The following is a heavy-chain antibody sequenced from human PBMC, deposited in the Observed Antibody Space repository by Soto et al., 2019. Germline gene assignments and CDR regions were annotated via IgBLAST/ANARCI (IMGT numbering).Heavy chain of an antibody. J-gene: IGHJ4*02. Sequence: GGSLRLSCAASGFTFGSYWMTWLRQTPGRGLEWVANIKQDGSQRYYLDSVKGRFTISRDNAKSSLYLQMNSLRADDTDVYYCARDDGDRSTDYWGQGTQVTVSS. CDR3: ARDDGDRSTDY. D-gene: IGHD3-16*02. CDR2: IKQDGSQR. V-gene: IGHV3-7*01. CDR1: GFTFGSYW.